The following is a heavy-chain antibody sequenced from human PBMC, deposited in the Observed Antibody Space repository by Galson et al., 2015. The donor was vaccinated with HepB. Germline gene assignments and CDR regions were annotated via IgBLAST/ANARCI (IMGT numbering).Heavy chain of an antibody. CDR2: TYYRSKWYN. D-gene: IGHD6-19*01. J-gene: IGHJ4*02. V-gene: IGHV6-1*01. CDR3: ARDREYSSGWNRGVLRRMLDY. CDR1: GDSVSGTGVT. Sequence: CAISGDSVSGTGVTWNWIRQSPSRGLEWLGRTYYRSKWYNDYAVSVKSRITINPDTSKNQFSLQLNSVTPEDTAVYYCARDREYSSGWNRGVLRRMLDYWGQGTLVTVSS.